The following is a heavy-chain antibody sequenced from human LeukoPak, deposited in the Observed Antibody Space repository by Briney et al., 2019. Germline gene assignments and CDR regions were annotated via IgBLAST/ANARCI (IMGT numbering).Heavy chain of an antibody. D-gene: IGHD5-12*01. J-gene: IGHJ4*02. Sequence: GGSLRLSCAASGFTDSSNYMSWVRQAPGKGLEWVSVIYSGGSTYYADSVKGRFTISRDNSKNTLYLQMNSLRAEDTAVYYCARGSIVAPPNPFDYWGQGTLVTVSS. CDR2: IYSGGST. CDR3: ARGSIVAPPNPFDY. CDR1: GFTDSSNY. V-gene: IGHV3-66*02.